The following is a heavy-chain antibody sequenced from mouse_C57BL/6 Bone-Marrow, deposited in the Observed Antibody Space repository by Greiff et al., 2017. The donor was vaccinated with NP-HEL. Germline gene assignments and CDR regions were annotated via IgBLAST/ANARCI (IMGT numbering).Heavy chain of an antibody. J-gene: IGHJ4*01. CDR2: IHPNSGST. CDR1: GYTFTSYW. Sequence: QVQLQQPGAELVKPGASVKLSCKASGYTFTSYWMHWVKQRPGQGLEWIGMIHPNSGSTNYNEKFKSKATLTVDKSSSTAYMQLSSLTSEDAAVYYCALNWDEVGDYWGQGTSVTVSS. V-gene: IGHV1-64*01. CDR3: ALNWDEVGDY. D-gene: IGHD4-1*01.